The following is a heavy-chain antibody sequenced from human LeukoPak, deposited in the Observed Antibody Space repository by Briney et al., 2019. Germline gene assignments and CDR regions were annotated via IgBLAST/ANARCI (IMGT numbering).Heavy chain of an antibody. V-gene: IGHV1-2*02. CDR2: INPNSGGT. D-gene: IGHD5-18*01. CDR1: GYTFTGYY. CDR3: ARAQRADEHKTEIQLWLQPDY. J-gene: IGHJ4*02. Sequence: VASVKVSCKASGYTFTGYYMHWVRQAPGQGLEWMGWINPNSGGTNYAQKFQGRVTMTRDTSISTAYMELSRLRSDDTAVYYCARAQRADEHKTEIQLWLQPDYWGQGTLVTVFS.